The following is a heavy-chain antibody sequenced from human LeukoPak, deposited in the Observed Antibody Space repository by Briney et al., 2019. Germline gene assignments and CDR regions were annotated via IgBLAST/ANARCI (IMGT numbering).Heavy chain of an antibody. V-gene: IGHV3-21*06. CDR2: ISSTSSYI. D-gene: IGHD3-9*01. CDR1: GFTFSSYN. J-gene: IGHJ4*02. Sequence: GGSLRLSCAASGFTFSSYNMNWVRQAPGKGLEWVSSISSTSSYIYYADSLKGRFTISRDNAKNSLYLQMNSLRAEDTAVYYCAKDLGQLRYFDYWGQGTLVTVSS. CDR3: AKDLGQLRYFDY.